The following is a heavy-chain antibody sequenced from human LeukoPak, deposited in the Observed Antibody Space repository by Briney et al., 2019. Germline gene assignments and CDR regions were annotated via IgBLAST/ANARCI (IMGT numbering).Heavy chain of an antibody. V-gene: IGHV3-23*01. Sequence: GGSLRLSCAASGFTFSSYAMSWVRQAPGKGLGWVSAISGSGGSTYYADSVKGRFSISRDNSKNALYLQMNSLRAEDTAVYYCAKDRYYYGSGSYHSSTWFDPWGQGTLVTVSS. CDR1: GFTFSSYA. CDR3: AKDRYYYGSGSYHSSTWFDP. D-gene: IGHD3-10*01. CDR2: ISGSGGST. J-gene: IGHJ5*02.